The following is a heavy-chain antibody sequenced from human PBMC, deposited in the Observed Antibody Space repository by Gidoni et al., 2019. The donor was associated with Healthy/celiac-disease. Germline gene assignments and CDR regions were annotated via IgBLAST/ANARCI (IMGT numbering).Heavy chain of an antibody. V-gene: IGHV3-30*02. CDR2: IWYDGSNK. CDR1: EFTFSSYG. Sequence: QVQPVESGGGVVQPGGSLRLSCAASEFTFSSYGMHWVRQAPGKGLEWVAFIWYDGSNKYYADSVKGRFTISRDNSKNTLYLQMNSLRAEDTAVYYCEVVPAAMDAFDIWGQGTMVTVSS. CDR3: EVVPAAMDAFDI. D-gene: IGHD2-2*01. J-gene: IGHJ3*02.